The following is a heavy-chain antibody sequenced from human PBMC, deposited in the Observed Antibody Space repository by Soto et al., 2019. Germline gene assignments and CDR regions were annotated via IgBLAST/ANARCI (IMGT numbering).Heavy chain of an antibody. D-gene: IGHD3-22*01. CDR3: ARDFSHYYDSSGYPAGYYYYGMDA. CDR2: INPNSGGT. CDR1: GYTFTGYY. Sequence: ASVKVSCKASGYTFTGYYMHWVRQAPGQGLEWMGWINPNSGGTNYAQKFQGWVTMTRDTSISTAYMELSRLRSDDTAVYYCARDFSHYYDSSGYPAGYYYYGMDAWGQGTTVTVSS. J-gene: IGHJ6*02. V-gene: IGHV1-2*04.